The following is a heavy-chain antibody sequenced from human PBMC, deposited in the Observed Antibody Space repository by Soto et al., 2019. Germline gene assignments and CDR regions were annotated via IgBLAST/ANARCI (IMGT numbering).Heavy chain of an antibody. Sequence: SVKVSCKASGFTFTSSAVQWVRQARGQRLEWIGWIVVGSGNTNYAQKFQERVTITRDMSTSTAYMELSSLRSEDTAVYYCAADQETGYGSFYWGQGTLVTVSS. J-gene: IGHJ4*02. CDR2: IVVGSGNT. CDR3: AADQETGYGSFY. CDR1: GFTFTSSA. V-gene: IGHV1-58*01. D-gene: IGHD3-10*01.